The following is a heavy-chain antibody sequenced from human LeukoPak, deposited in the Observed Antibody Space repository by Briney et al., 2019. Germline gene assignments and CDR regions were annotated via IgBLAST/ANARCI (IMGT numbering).Heavy chain of an antibody. CDR3: ARDMWRRYYDSSGYLTPRDAFDI. CDR2: IIPIFGTA. J-gene: IGHJ3*02. Sequence: SVKVSCKASGGTFSSYAISWVRQAPGQGLEWTGRIIPIFGTANYAQKFQGRVTITADKSTSTAYMELSSLRSEDTAVYYCARDMWRRYYDSSGYLTPRDAFDIWGQGTMVTVSS. CDR1: GGTFSSYA. V-gene: IGHV1-69*06. D-gene: IGHD3-22*01.